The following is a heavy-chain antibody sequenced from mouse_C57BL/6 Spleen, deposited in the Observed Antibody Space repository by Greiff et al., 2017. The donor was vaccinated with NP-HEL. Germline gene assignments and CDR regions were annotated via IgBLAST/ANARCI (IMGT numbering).Heavy chain of an antibody. V-gene: IGHV1-80*01. CDR1: GYAFSSYW. J-gene: IGHJ1*03. Sequence: VKLMESGAELVKPGASVKISCKASGYAFSSYWMNWVKQRPGKGLEWIGQIYPGDGDTNYNGKSKGKATLTADKSSSTAYMQLSSLTSEDSAVYFWARNCHWYFDVWGTGTTVTVSS. CDR2: IYPGDGDT. D-gene: IGHD4-1*01. CDR3: ARNCHWYFDV.